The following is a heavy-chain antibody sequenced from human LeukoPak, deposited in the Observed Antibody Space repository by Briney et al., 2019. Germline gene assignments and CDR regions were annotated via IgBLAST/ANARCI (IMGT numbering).Heavy chain of an antibody. CDR3: ARGPHDTAYYFDQ. CDR2: INPNSGGT. D-gene: IGHD5-18*01. J-gene: IGHJ4*02. V-gene: IGHV1-2*02. Sequence: ASVKVSCKASGYTFTGYYMHWVRQAPGQGLEWMGWINPNSGGTDYAQKFQGRVTMTRDTSISTAYMDRSRLRSDDTAVYYCARGPHDTAYYFDQWGQGTLVTVSS. CDR1: GYTFTGYY.